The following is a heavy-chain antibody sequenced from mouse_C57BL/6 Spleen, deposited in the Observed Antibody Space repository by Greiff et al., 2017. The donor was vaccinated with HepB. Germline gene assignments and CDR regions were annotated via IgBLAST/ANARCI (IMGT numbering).Heavy chain of an antibody. Sequence: EVHLVESGPGLVKPSQSLSLTCSVTGYSITSGYYWNWIRQFPGNKLEWMGYISYDGSNNYNPSLKNRISITRDTSKNQFFLKLNSVTTEDTATYYCAREELLSYFDYWGQGTTLTVSS. D-gene: IGHD2-12*01. V-gene: IGHV3-6*01. CDR1: GYSITSGYY. CDR2: ISYDGSN. J-gene: IGHJ2*01. CDR3: AREELLSYFDY.